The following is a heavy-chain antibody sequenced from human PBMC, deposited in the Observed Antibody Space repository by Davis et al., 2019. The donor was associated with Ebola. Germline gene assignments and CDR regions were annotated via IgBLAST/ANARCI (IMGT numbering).Heavy chain of an antibody. CDR1: GFTFSSYA. CDR3: AKTGAPPRSGTSYFDY. CDR2: ISGSGGST. V-gene: IGHV3-23*01. D-gene: IGHD3-10*01. Sequence: GESLKISCAASGFTFSSYAMSWVRQAPGKGLEWVSAISGSGGSTYYADSVKGRFTISRDNSKNTLYLQMNSLRAEDTAVYYCAKTGAPPRSGTSYFDYWGQGTLVTVSS. J-gene: IGHJ4*02.